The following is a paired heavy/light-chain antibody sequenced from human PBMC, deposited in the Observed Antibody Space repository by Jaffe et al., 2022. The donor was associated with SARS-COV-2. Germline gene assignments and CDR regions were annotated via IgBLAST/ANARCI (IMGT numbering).Heavy chain of an antibody. Sequence: QVQLQESGPGLVKPSETLSLTCTVSGDSISGSSYYWGWIRQPPGKGLEWIVSMYYGGSTYHNPSHKSRVSISVDTSKNQVSLRLSSVTAADTAVYYCARWSGDDLLEFAVDVWGKGTTVTVSS. CDR2: MYYGGST. CDR1: GDSISGSSYY. V-gene: IGHV4-39*01. D-gene: IGHD5-12*01. J-gene: IGHJ6*04. CDR3: ARWSGDDLLEFAVDV.
Light chain of an antibody. CDR1: QGIGRW. Sequence: DIQMTQSPSSVSASVGDRVTITCRASQGIGRWLAWYQLKPGKAPKLLIYAASTLQSGVPSRFSGSGSGTDFTLTITSLQPEDFAAYYCQQATFFPLTFGGGTKVEIK. CDR3: QQATFFPLT. V-gene: IGKV1-12*01. CDR2: AAS. J-gene: IGKJ4*01.